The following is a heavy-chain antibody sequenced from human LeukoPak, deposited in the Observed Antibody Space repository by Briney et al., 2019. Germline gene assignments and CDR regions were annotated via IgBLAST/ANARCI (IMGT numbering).Heavy chain of an antibody. V-gene: IGHV3-21*01. Sequence: GGSLRLSCAASGFTFSSYSMHWVRQAPGKGLEWVSSISSSSSYIYYADSVKGRFTISRDNAKNSLYLQMNSLRAEGTAVYYCARSWAAMGRGDAFDIWGQGTMVTVSS. J-gene: IGHJ3*02. D-gene: IGHD2-2*01. CDR1: GFTFSSYS. CDR2: ISSSSSYI. CDR3: ARSWAAMGRGDAFDI.